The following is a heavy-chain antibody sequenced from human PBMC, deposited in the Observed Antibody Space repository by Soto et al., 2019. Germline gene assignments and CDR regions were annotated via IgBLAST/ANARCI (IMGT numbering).Heavy chain of an antibody. CDR2: LSWNGVTI. Sequence: EVQLVESGGDLVQPGRSLRLSCAASGFTFDDYVMHWVRQVPGKGLKWVSGLSWNGVTIGYAASVKGRFTISRDNAKTSLYLQMTGLRPDDTALYYCAASRAYDSSDYSGYPYGMDVWGLGTTVTVSS. CDR3: AASRAYDSSDYSGYPYGMDV. CDR1: GFTFDDYV. D-gene: IGHD3-22*01. V-gene: IGHV3-9*01. J-gene: IGHJ6*02.